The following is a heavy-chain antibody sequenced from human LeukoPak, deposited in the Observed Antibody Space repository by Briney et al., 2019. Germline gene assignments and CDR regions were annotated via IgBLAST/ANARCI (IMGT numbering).Heavy chain of an antibody. V-gene: IGHV3-7*01. D-gene: IGHD1-26*01. CDR2: IKQDGSEK. Sequence: GGSLRLSCAASGFTFSSYWMSWVRQAPGKGLEWVANIKQDGSEKYYVDSVKGRFTISRDNGKNSLYLQMNSLRAEDTAVYYCARRAPRVGATVKWYFDLWGRGTLVTVSS. J-gene: IGHJ2*01. CDR3: ARRAPRVGATVKWYFDL. CDR1: GFTFSSYW.